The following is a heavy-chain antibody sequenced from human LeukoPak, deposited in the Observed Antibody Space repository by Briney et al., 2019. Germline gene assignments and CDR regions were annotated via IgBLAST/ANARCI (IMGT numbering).Heavy chain of an antibody. V-gene: IGHV4-39*07. CDR3: ARAWGAVAIDY. J-gene: IGHJ4*02. D-gene: IGHD6-19*01. CDR1: GGSISSSSYY. Sequence: SETLSLTCTVSGGSISSSSYYWGWIRQPPGKGLEWIGNIYYSGSTYYNPSLKSRVTISVDTSKNQFSLKLSSVTAADTAVYYCARAWGAVAIDYWGQGTLVTVSS. CDR2: IYYSGST.